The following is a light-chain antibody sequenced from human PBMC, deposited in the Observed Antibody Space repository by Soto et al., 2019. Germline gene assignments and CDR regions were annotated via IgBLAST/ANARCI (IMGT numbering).Light chain of an antibody. J-gene: IGLJ1*01. Sequence: ALTHPVSVTSVARRSRTITNTKTSSDVGYYNYVSWYQQHPGKAPKLMISDVRERPSGVPDRFSGSKSGNTASLTISGLQAEDEADYYCSSYAGSYTYVFGTGTKVTVL. V-gene: IGLV2-11*01. CDR1: SSDVGYYNY. CDR2: DVR. CDR3: SSYAGSYTYV.